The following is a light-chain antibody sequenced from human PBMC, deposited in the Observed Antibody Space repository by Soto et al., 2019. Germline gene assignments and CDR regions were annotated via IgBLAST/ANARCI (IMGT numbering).Light chain of an antibody. V-gene: IGKV3-15*01. Sequence: EIVMTQSPGTLSVSPGEGATLSCRASQSISSNLAWSQQKPGQAPRLLIYGASTRATGIPARFSGSGSGTEFTLTISSLQSEDFAVYYCQQYNQWPITFGGGTKVEIK. J-gene: IGKJ4*01. CDR1: QSISSN. CDR2: GAS. CDR3: QQYNQWPIT.